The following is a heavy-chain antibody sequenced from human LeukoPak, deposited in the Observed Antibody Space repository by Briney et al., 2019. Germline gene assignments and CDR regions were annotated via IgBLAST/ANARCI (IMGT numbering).Heavy chain of an antibody. CDR2: IYYSGSN. D-gene: IGHD1-26*01. Sequence: SETLSLTCTVSGGSISSGDYYWSWIRQPPGHGLEWIGYIYYSGSNYYNPSLKSRVTISVDTSKDQFSLKLSSVTAADTAVYYCARVRVGAHWFDPWGRGTLVTVSS. CDR3: ARVRVGAHWFDP. V-gene: IGHV4-30-4*08. CDR1: GGSISSGDYY. J-gene: IGHJ5*02.